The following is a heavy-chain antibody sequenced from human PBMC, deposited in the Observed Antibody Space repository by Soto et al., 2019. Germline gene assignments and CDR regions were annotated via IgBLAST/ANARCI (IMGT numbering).Heavy chain of an antibody. CDR3: ARGRRGYYYYYGMDV. CDR2: INAGNGNT. V-gene: IGHV1-3*01. Sequence: GASVKVSCKASGYTFTSYAMHWVRQAPGQRLEWMGWINAGNGNTKYSQKFQGRVTITRDTSASTAYMELSSLRSEDTAVYYCARGRRGYYYYYGMDVWGQGTTVTSP. D-gene: IGHD3-10*01. CDR1: GYTFTSYA. J-gene: IGHJ6*02.